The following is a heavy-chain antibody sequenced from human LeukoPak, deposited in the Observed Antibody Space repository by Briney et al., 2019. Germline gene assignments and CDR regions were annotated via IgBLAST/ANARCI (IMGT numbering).Heavy chain of an antibody. CDR3: TTDWSGSYSRFDY. CDR1: GFTFSNAW. CDR2: IKRKTDGGTT. V-gene: IGHV3-15*01. J-gene: IGHJ4*02. Sequence: GGSLRLSCAASGFTFSNAWMSWVRQAPGKGLEWVGRIKRKTDGGTTDYAAPVKGRFTISRDDSKNTLYLQMNSLKTEDTAVYYCTTDWSGSYSRFDYWGQGTLVTVSS. D-gene: IGHD1-26*01.